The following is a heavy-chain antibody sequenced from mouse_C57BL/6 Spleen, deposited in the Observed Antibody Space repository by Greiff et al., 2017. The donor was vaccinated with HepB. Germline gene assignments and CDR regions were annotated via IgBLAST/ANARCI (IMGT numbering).Heavy chain of an antibody. CDR1: GYTFTSYW. V-gene: IGHV1-55*01. CDR3: APDYYGSSSLSY. D-gene: IGHD1-1*01. J-gene: IGHJ2*01. Sequence: QVQLKQPGAELVKPGASVKMSCKASGYTFTSYWITWVKQRPGQGLEWIGDIYPGSGSTNYNEKFKSKATLTVDTSSSTAYMQLSSLTSEDSAVYYCAPDYYGSSSLSYWGQGTTLTVSS. CDR2: IYPGSGST.